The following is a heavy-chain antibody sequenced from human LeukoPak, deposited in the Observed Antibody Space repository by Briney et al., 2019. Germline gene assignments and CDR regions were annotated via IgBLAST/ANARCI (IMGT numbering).Heavy chain of an antibody. J-gene: IGHJ4*02. Sequence: ASVKVSCKASGYSFTSHYMHWVRQAPGQGLEWMGLINPRGTSTIYAEKFQGRIIMTRDMSTTTDYMELSRLRSDDTAVYYCARVGDDYVWGSYRFDYWGQGTLVTVSS. CDR1: GYSFTSHY. CDR2: INPRGTST. CDR3: ARVGDDYVWGSYRFDY. V-gene: IGHV1-46*01. D-gene: IGHD3-16*02.